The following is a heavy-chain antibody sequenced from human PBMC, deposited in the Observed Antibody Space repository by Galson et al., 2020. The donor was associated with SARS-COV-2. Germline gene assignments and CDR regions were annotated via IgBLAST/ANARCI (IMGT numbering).Heavy chain of an antibody. D-gene: IGHD3-3*01. V-gene: IGHV3-66*04. CDR1: GFTVSSNY. Sequence: GESLKISCAASGFTVSSNYMSWVRQAPGKGLEWVSVIYSGGSTYYADSVKGRFTISRDNSKNTLYLQMNSLRAEDTAVYYCARLASLVYDFWSGPMDVWGKGTTVTGSS. CDR2: IYSGGST. CDR3: ARLASLVYDFWSGPMDV. J-gene: IGHJ6*03.